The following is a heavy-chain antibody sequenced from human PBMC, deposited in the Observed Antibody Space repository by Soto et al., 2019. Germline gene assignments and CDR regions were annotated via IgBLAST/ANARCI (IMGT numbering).Heavy chain of an antibody. CDR2: IKQDGSEK. V-gene: IGHV3-7*01. Sequence: GGSLRLSCAASGFNFGASWMAWVRQAPGKGLEWVADIKQDGSEKNYVDSVKGRVTISRDDAKNSLYLQMISLRAEDTAVYYCARAPFYGAIDYWGLGTLVTVSS. D-gene: IGHD3-10*01. CDR1: GFNFGASW. J-gene: IGHJ4*02. CDR3: ARAPFYGAIDY.